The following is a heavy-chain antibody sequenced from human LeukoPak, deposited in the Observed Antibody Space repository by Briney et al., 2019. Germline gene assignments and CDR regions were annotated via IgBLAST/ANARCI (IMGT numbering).Heavy chain of an antibody. CDR2: IYTSGST. CDR1: GGSISSGSYY. D-gene: IGHD6-25*01. CDR3: ARCSGNYYYGMDV. Sequence: SENLSLTCTVSGGSISSGSYYWSWIRQPAGKGLEWIGRIYTSGSTNYNPSLKSRATISVDTSKNQFSLKLSSVTAADTAVYYCARCSGNYYYGMDVWGQGTTVTVSS. V-gene: IGHV4-61*02. J-gene: IGHJ6*02.